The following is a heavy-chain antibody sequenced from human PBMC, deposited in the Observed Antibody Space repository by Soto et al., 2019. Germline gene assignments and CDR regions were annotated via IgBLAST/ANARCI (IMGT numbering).Heavy chain of an antibody. CDR1: GYTFTSYY. D-gene: IGHD5-18*01. CDR2: ITPIFGTA. Sequence: GASVKVSCKASGYTFTSYYMYWVRQAPGQGLEWMGGITPIFGTADYAQKFQGRVTITADESTSTAYMELSSLRSEDTAVYYCASHGYSYGYLFDYWGQGTLVTVSS. V-gene: IGHV1-69*13. J-gene: IGHJ4*02. CDR3: ASHGYSYGYLFDY.